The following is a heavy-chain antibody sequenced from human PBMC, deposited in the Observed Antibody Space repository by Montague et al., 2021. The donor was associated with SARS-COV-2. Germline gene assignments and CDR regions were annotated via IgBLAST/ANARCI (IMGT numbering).Heavy chain of an antibody. CDR2: ISISGST. CDR1: GGSINRYY. CDR3: ARDIAVAGLFDY. V-gene: IGHV4-4*07. J-gene: IGHJ4*02. Sequence: SETLSLTCTVSGGSINRYYWSWIRQPAGKGLEWIGRISISGSTNYNPSLKSRVTISVDTSKNQFSLKLSSVTAAGTAVYYCARDIAVAGLFDYWGQGTLVTVSS. D-gene: IGHD6-19*01.